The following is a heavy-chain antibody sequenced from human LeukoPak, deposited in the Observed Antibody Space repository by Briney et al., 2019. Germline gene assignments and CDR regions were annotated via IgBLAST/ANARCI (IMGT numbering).Heavy chain of an antibody. CDR3: ARGMMATTHAFDI. V-gene: IGHV3-30*04. CDR2: ISYDGSNK. J-gene: IGHJ3*02. CDR1: GFTFSSCA. D-gene: IGHD5-24*01. Sequence: TGGSLRLSCAASGFTFSSCAMHWVRQAPGKGLEWVAVISYDGSNKYYADSVKGRFTISRDNSKNTLYLQMNSLRAEDTAVYYCARGMMATTHAFDIWGQGTMVTVSS.